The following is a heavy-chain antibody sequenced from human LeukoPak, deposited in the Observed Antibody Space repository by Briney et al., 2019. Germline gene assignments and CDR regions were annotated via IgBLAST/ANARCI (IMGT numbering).Heavy chain of an antibody. CDR2: ISGSGGST. D-gene: IGHD3-22*01. CDR3: AKDRTTMIVVDASDY. Sequence: GGSLRLSCAACGFTFSSYAMSWVRQAPGKGLEWVTAISGSGGSTYYADSVKGRFTISRDNFKNTLYLQMNSLRAEDTAVYYCAKDRTTMIVVDASDYWGQGTLVTVSS. V-gene: IGHV3-23*01. CDR1: GFTFSSYA. J-gene: IGHJ4*02.